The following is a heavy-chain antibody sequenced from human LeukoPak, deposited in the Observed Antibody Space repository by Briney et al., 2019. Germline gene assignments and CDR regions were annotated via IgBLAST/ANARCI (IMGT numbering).Heavy chain of an antibody. Sequence: GSLRLSCAASGFTFSSYSMNWVRQAPGKGLEWVSSISSSSSYIYYADSVKGRFTISRDNAKNSLYLQMNSLRAEDTAVYYCAREGYYGSGSYYPNWFDPWGQGTQVTVSS. CDR2: ISSSSSYI. D-gene: IGHD3-10*01. J-gene: IGHJ5*02. CDR1: GFTFSSYS. CDR3: AREGYYGSGSYYPNWFDP. V-gene: IGHV3-21*01.